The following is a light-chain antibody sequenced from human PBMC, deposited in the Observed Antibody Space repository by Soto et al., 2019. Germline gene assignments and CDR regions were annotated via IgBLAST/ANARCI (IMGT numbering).Light chain of an antibody. CDR3: QQYGSSPQYP. V-gene: IGKV3-20*01. CDR2: GAS. CDR1: QSVSSSY. Sequence: EIVLTQSPGTLSLSPGERATLSCRASQSVSSSYLAWCQQKPGQAPRLLIYGASSRATGIPDRFSGSGSGTDFTLTISRLEREDFAVYYCQQYGSSPQYPFGQGTKLEIK. J-gene: IGKJ2*01.